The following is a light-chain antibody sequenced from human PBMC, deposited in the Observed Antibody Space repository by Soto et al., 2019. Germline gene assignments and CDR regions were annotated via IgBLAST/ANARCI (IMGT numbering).Light chain of an antibody. CDR3: LQHNSYPWP. V-gene: IGKV1-5*01. Sequence: MNLSPSTLSAQKGDTVTVTCRASQSVSGWLAWYQQKPGEAPKLLIYDASALPRGVPSRFSGSGSGTEFTLTISSLQPEDFAPYYCLQHNSYPWPFGQGTNVAIK. CDR1: QSVSGW. J-gene: IGKJ1*01. CDR2: DAS.